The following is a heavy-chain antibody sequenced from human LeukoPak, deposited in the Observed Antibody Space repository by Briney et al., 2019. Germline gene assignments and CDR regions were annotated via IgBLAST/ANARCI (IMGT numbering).Heavy chain of an antibody. CDR2: ISYDGSNK. CDR3: ASSDCGGDCFSERTYYFNY. CDR1: GFTFSSYG. Sequence: PGGSLRLSCAASGFTFSSYGMHWVRQAPGKGLEWVAVISYDGSNKYYADSVKGRFTISRDNSKNSVSLQMDSLTAEDTAVYYCASSDCGGDCFSERTYYFNYWGQGTLVTVSS. V-gene: IGHV3-30*03. J-gene: IGHJ4*02. D-gene: IGHD2-21*02.